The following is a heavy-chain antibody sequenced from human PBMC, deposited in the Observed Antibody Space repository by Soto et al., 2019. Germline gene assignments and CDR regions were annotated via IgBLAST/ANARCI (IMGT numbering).Heavy chain of an antibody. V-gene: IGHV4-34*01. CDR1: GGSFSGYY. CDR2: INHSGST. CDR3: AIGFYDSSGYYYPALGY. J-gene: IGHJ4*02. D-gene: IGHD3-22*01. Sequence: TLSLTCAVYGGSFSGYYWSWIRQPPGKGLEWIGEINHSGSTNYNPSLKSRVTISVDTSKNQFSLKLSSVTAADTAVYYCAIGFYDSSGYYYPALGYWGQGTLVTVSS.